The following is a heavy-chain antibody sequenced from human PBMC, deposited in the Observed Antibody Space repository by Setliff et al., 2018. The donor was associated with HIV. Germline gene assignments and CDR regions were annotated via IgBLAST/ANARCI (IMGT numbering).Heavy chain of an antibody. J-gene: IGHJ4*02. Sequence: SGGSLRLSCAPSGFTFGSYAMSWVRQAPGKGLEWVSVISGSGDSTFYADSLKGRFTISRDNSKNTLYLQMNSLRAEDTAVYYCAKDHATSSWFTALLDYWGQGALVTVSS. CDR1: GFTFGSYA. CDR2: ISGSGDST. V-gene: IGHV3-23*01. D-gene: IGHD6-13*01. CDR3: AKDHATSSWFTALLDY.